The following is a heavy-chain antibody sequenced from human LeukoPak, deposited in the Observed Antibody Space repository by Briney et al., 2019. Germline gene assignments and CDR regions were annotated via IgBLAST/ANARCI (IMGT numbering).Heavy chain of an antibody. CDR2: IYPGDSDT. CDR3: ARPYYDSSALGAFDI. D-gene: IGHD3-22*01. V-gene: IGHV5-51*01. CDR1: GYSFTSYW. Sequence: GESLKISCKGSGYSFTSYWIAWVRQMPGKGLEWMGIIYPGDSDTRYSPSFQGQVTISADKSISTAYLQWSSLKASDTAMYYCARPYYDSSALGAFDIWGQGTMVTVSS. J-gene: IGHJ3*02.